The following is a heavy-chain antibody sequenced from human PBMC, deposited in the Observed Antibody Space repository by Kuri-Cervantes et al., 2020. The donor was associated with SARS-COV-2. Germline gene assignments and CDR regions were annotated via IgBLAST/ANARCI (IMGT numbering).Heavy chain of an antibody. V-gene: IGHV1-3*01. Sequence: ASVKVSCKASGYTFSSNAIHWVRQAPGQRLEWMGWIDAGDTKYSQKFQGRFTMTRDTSASTAYMELSSLRSEDTAVYYCAGGSWQDPLYWGQGTLVTVSS. J-gene: IGHJ4*02. CDR3: AGGSWQDPLY. CDR1: GYTFSSNA. D-gene: IGHD2-15*01. CDR2: IDAGDT.